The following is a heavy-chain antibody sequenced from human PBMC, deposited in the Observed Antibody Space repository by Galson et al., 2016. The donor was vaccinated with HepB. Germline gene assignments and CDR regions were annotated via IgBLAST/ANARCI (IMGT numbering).Heavy chain of an antibody. D-gene: IGHD2-21*02. CDR3: ARDAHIVVETAIPGYFDL. CDR1: GFTFSDYY. Sequence: SLRLSCAASGFTFSDYYMNWIRQAPGRGLEWVSYISSSGSTIYYADSVKGRFTISRDNAKNSLYLQMNSLRAEETAVYYCARDAHIVVETAIPGYFDLWGRGTLVTVSS. V-gene: IGHV3-11*04. J-gene: IGHJ2*01. CDR2: ISSSGSTI.